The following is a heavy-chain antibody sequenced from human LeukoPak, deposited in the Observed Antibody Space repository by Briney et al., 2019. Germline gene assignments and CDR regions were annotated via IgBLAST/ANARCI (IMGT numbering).Heavy chain of an antibody. J-gene: IGHJ5*02. CDR2: INPSGGST. V-gene: IGHV1-46*01. CDR1: GYTFTSYY. Sequence: ASVKVSCKASGYTFTSYYMHVVRQAPGQGLEWMGIINPSGGSTSYAQKFQGRVTMTRDTPTSTVYMELSSLRSEDTAVYYCARGIEQLWLHNWFDPRGQGTLVTVSS. D-gene: IGHD5-18*01. CDR3: ARGIEQLWLHNWFDP.